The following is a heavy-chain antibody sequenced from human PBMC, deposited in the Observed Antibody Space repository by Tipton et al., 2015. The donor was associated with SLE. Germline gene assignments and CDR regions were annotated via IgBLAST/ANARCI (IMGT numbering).Heavy chain of an antibody. CDR1: GGSITTVGYY. D-gene: IGHD3-22*01. CDR3: PIYYHDSIGLHWFDP. V-gene: IGHV4-31*03. J-gene: IGHJ5*02. Sequence: TLSLTCTVSGGSITTVGYYWSWNRQHPGKGLEWIGYIYDSKSTYYNPSLKSRLTMSADTSKNQISLKLSSVSAADTAVYYCPIYYHDSIGLHWFDPWGQGTLVTVSS. CDR2: IYDSKST.